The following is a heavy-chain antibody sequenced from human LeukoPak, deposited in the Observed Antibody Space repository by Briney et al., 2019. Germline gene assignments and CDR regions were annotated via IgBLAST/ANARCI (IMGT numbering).Heavy chain of an antibody. CDR3: ARDSYSSSWYWDY. CDR1: GFTFSSYE. D-gene: IGHD6-13*01. Sequence: SGGSLRLSCAASGFTFSSYEMNWVRQAPGKGLEWVSYIISSGSTIYYADSVKGLFTISRDNAKNSLYLQMNSLRAEDTAVYYCARDSYSSSWYWDYWGQGTLVTVSS. V-gene: IGHV3-48*03. J-gene: IGHJ4*02. CDR2: IISSGSTI.